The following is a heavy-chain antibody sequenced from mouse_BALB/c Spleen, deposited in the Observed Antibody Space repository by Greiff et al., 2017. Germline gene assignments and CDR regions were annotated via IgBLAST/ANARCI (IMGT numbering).Heavy chain of an antibody. CDR1: GFTFSSYT. V-gene: IGHV5-12-2*01. CDR3: ARQNDGYYRGYFDD. Sequence: EVKVEESGGGLVQPGGSLKLSCAASGFTFSSYTMSWVRQTPEKRLEWVAYISNGGGSTYYPDTVKGRFTISRDNAKNTLYLQMSSLKSEDTAMYYCARQNDGYYRGYFDDWGQGTTLTVSS. J-gene: IGHJ2*01. CDR2: ISNGGGST. D-gene: IGHD2-3*01.